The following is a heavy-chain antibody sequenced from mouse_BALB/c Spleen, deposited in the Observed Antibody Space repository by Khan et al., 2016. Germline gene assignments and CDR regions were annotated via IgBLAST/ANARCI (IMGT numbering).Heavy chain of an antibody. D-gene: IGHD2-10*01. J-gene: IGHJ2*01. CDR3: ARAYYGNYYFDY. CDR2: IYYSGTI. CDR1: GISITTGNYR. V-gene: IGHV3-5*02. Sequence: EVQLQESGPGLVKPSQTVSLTCTVTGISITTGNYRWSWIRQFPGNKLEWIGYIYYSGTITYNPSLTRRTTITRAPSKTHFFLELNSLTAEDTATYYCARAYYGNYYFDYWGQGTTLTVSS.